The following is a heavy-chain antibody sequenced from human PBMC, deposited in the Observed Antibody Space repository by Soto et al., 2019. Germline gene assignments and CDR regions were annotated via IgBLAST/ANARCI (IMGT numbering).Heavy chain of an antibody. CDR2: IWYDGSNK. J-gene: IGHJ4*02. V-gene: IGHV3-33*01. CDR3: ARDRGRTGQLLYLDY. CDR1: GFTFSSYG. D-gene: IGHD3-10*01. Sequence: QVQLVESGGGVVQPGRSLRLSCAASGFTFSSYGMHWVRQAPGKGLEWVAVIWYDGSNKYYADSVKGRFTISRDNSKNTLYLQMNSLRAEDTAVYYCARDRGRTGQLLYLDYWGQGTLVTVSS.